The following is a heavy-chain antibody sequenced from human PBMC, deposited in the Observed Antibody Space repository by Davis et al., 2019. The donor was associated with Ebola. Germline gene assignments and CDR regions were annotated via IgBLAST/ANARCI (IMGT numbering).Heavy chain of an antibody. D-gene: IGHD6-13*01. Sequence: KVSCKGSGYSSTSYWIAWVRQMPGKGLEWMGIIYPGDSDTRYSPSFQGQVTISADKSISTAYLQWSSLRASDTAMYYCARRRTIAAAGVRSNWFDPWGQGTLVTVSS. V-gene: IGHV5-51*01. CDR3: ARRRTIAAAGVRSNWFDP. CDR2: IYPGDSDT. CDR1: GYSSTSYW. J-gene: IGHJ5*02.